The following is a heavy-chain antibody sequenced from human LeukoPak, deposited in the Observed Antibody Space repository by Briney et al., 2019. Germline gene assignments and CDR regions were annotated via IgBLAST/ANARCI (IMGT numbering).Heavy chain of an antibody. V-gene: IGHV3-7*01. Sequence: GGSLRLSCAASEFTFSNYWMTWVRQAPGKGLEWVANINQDGSQEFFVDSLKGRFTISRDNAKKSLYLQMNSLTAGDTAVYFCARIGYSSSSLDYWGQGTLVTVSS. CDR2: INQDGSQE. D-gene: IGHD6-6*01. J-gene: IGHJ4*02. CDR3: ARIGYSSSSLDY. CDR1: EFTFSNYW.